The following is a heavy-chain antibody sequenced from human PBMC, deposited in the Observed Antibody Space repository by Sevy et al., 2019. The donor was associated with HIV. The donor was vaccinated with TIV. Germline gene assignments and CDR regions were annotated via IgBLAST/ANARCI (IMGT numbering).Heavy chain of an antibody. CDR1: GFTFSSYW. D-gene: IGHD2-2*01. Sequence: GGSLRLSCAASGFTFSSYWMSWVRQAPGKGLERVANIKQDGSEKYYVDSVKGRFTISRDNAKNSLYLQMNSLRAEDTAVYYCARDIVVVPAARGFYYYYGMDVWGQGTTVTVSS. V-gene: IGHV3-7*01. CDR2: IKQDGSEK. J-gene: IGHJ6*02. CDR3: ARDIVVVPAARGFYYYYGMDV.